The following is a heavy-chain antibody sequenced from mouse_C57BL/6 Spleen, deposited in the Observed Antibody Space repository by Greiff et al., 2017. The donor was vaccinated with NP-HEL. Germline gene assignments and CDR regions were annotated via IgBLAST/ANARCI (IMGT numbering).Heavy chain of an antibody. Sequence: VQLQQSGAELVKPGASVKISCKASGYAFSSYWMNWVKQRPGKGLEWIGQIYPGDGDTNYNGKFKGKATLTADKSSSTAYMQLSSLTSEDSAVYFCARGGDYDEGAWFAYWGQGTLVTVSA. D-gene: IGHD2-4*01. CDR3: ARGGDYDEGAWFAY. J-gene: IGHJ3*01. V-gene: IGHV1-80*01. CDR2: IYPGDGDT. CDR1: GYAFSSYW.